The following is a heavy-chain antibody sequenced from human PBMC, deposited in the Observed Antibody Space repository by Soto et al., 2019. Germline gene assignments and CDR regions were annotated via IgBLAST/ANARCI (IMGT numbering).Heavy chain of an antibody. CDR1: GFTFSSYA. CDR3: ARGQRILVVTYFDY. D-gene: IGHD3-22*01. Sequence: PGGSLRLSCAASGFTFSSYAMSWVRQAPGKGLEWVSAISGSGGSTYYADSVKGRFTISRDNSKNTLYLQMNSLRAEDTAVYYCARGQRILVVTYFDYWGQGTLVTVSS. V-gene: IGHV3-23*01. J-gene: IGHJ4*02. CDR2: ISGSGGST.